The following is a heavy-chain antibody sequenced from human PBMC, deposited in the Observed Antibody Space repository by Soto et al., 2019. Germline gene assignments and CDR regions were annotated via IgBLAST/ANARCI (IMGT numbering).Heavy chain of an antibody. Sequence: EVQLVESGGGLVQPGRSLRLSCAASGFTFDDYAMHWVRQRPGRGLEWDSGITWNSDEIGYPDSVKGRFSISRDNAKKYLYLQMNSLRPDDTALYYCAASRGFDSSGYSGYYYGMDVWGQGTTVTVSS. D-gene: IGHD3-22*01. CDR2: ITWNSDEI. V-gene: IGHV3-9*01. CDR3: AASRGFDSSGYSGYYYGMDV. J-gene: IGHJ6*02. CDR1: GFTFDDYA.